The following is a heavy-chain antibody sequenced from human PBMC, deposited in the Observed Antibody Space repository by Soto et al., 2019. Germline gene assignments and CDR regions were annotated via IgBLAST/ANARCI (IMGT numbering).Heavy chain of an antibody. CDR2: IYNSVNT. V-gene: IGHV4-30-4*01. CDR1: GDSISNGYYT. CDR3: ARGPSGDKVDY. Sequence: QVQLQASGPGLVEPSQTLSLTCTVSGDSISNGYYTWSCIRQPPGKDLEWIGHIYNSVNTYSNPSLKTRVSIAADTSENQCSLKLSSVTAGVTAVYYCARGPSGDKVDYWGQGSLVTVSS. J-gene: IGHJ4*02. D-gene: IGHD3-10*01.